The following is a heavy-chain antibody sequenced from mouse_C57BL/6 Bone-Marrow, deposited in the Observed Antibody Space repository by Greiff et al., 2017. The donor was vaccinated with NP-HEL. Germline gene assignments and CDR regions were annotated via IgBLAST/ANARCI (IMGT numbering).Heavy chain of an antibody. Sequence: EVKLMESGGGLVQPGGSLSLSCAASGFTFTDYYMSWVRQPPGKALEWLGFIRNKANGYTTEYSASVKGRFTISRDNSQSILYLQMNALRAEDSATYYCASRWGNPYYYAMDYWGQGTSVTVSS. J-gene: IGHJ4*01. CDR2: IRNKANGYTT. CDR3: ASRWGNPYYYAMDY. CDR1: GFTFTDYY. D-gene: IGHD2-1*01. V-gene: IGHV7-3*01.